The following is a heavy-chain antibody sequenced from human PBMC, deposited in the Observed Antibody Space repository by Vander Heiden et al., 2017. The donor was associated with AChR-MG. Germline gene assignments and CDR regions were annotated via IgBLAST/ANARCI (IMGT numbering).Heavy chain of an antibody. J-gene: IGHJ5*02. CDR2: VDPNTTDA. Sequence: QVQLVQSGAEVRKPGASVKVSCKASGFPFTDHYIHWLRQAPGQAPEWMGWVDPNTTDAGFAPTFEGRLTLTRDTSISTAFMELSSLYSDDTAVYYCARWCLDADGDTNWFDPWGQGTLVSVAS. V-gene: IGHV1-2*02. CDR1: GFPFTDHY. D-gene: IGHD2-21*02. CDR3: ARWCLDADGDTNWFDP.